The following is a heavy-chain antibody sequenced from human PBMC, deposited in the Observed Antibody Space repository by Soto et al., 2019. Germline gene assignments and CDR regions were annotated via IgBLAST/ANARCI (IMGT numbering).Heavy chain of an antibody. D-gene: IGHD3-10*02. V-gene: IGHV4-39*01. CDR3: GRKMHYYVSPGLRGWFDP. J-gene: IGHJ5*02. Sequence: SETLSLTCTVSGGSSSSSSYYWGWIRQPPGKGLEWVGSMFIGGSTYYTSSLKSRVTISIDTSTNQFSLKLSSVTAADTAVYYLGRKMHYYVSPGLRGWFDPRGQEPLGTVS. CDR2: MFIGGST. CDR1: GGSSSSSSYY.